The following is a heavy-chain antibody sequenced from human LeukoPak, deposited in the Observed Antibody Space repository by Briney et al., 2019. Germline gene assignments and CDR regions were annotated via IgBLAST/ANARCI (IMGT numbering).Heavy chain of an antibody. J-gene: IGHJ5*02. CDR3: AKETIAARPLNSFDP. CDR2: NSGSGGST. D-gene: IGHD6-6*01. CDR1: GXTFSSSA. V-gene: IGHV3-23*01. Sequence: GGSLRLSCAASGXTFSSSAMSWVRQAPGKGLEWVSANSGSGGSTYYADSVKGRFTISRDNSKNTLYLQMNSLRAEDTAVYHCAKETIAARPLNSFDPWGQGTLVTVSS.